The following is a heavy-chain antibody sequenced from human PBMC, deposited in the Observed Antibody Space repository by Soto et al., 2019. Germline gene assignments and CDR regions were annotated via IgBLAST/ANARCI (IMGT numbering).Heavy chain of an antibody. J-gene: IGHJ6*02. CDR1: GYTFTSYG. Sequence: QVQLVQSGAEVKKPGASVKVSCKASGYTFTSYGISWVRQAPGQGLEWMGWISAYNGDTNYAQNLQGRVTMTTDTSTSIAYMELRSLRSDDTAVYYCARDLSITMVRGVINYHYYGMDVWGQGTTVTVSS. D-gene: IGHD3-10*01. CDR2: ISAYNGDT. CDR3: ARDLSITMVRGVINYHYYGMDV. V-gene: IGHV1-18*01.